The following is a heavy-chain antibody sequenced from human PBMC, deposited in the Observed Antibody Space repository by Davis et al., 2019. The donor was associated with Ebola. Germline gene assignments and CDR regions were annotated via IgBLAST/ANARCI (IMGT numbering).Heavy chain of an antibody. V-gene: IGHV4-39*07. CDR2: IYYSGST. CDR3: ARVDYYDSSGYYGRWFDP. CDR1: GGSISSSSYY. D-gene: IGHD3-22*01. Sequence: SETLSLTCTVSGGSISSSSYYWGWIRQPPGKGLEWIGNIYYSGSTYYNPSLKSRVTISVDTSKNQFSLKLSSVTAADTAVYYCARVDYYDSSGYYGRWFDPWGQGTLVTVSS. J-gene: IGHJ5*02.